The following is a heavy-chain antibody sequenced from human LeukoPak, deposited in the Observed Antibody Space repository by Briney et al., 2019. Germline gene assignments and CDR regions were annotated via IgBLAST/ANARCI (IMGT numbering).Heavy chain of an antibody. Sequence: SVKVSCKASGGTFSSYAISWVRQAPGQGLEWIGGIIPIFGTANYAQKFQGRVTITTDESTSTAYMELSSLRSEDTAVYYCARVSYSYGFPSYYYYYMDVWGKGTTVTVSS. CDR1: GGTFSSYA. CDR2: IIPIFGTA. V-gene: IGHV1-69*05. J-gene: IGHJ6*03. D-gene: IGHD5-18*01. CDR3: ARVSYSYGFPSYYYYYMDV.